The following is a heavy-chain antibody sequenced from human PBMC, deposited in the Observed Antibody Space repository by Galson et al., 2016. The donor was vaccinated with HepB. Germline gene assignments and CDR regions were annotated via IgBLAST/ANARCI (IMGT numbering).Heavy chain of an antibody. CDR1: GFTFSSYG. CDR3: ARPYPYYFGSGSYFDVLHYGMDV. J-gene: IGHJ6*02. V-gene: IGHV3-48*01. CDR2: ISASSGTI. D-gene: IGHD3-10*01. Sequence: SLRLSCAASGFTFSSYGMHWVRQAPGRGLEWVAYISASSGTIYYADSVKGRFTISRDNANNSLSLQMNSLRAEDTAFYYCARPYPYYFGSGSYFDVLHYGMDVWGQGTTVTVSS.